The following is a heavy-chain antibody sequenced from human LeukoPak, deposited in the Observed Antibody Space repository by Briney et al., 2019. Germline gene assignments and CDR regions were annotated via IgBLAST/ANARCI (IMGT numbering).Heavy chain of an antibody. CDR1: GFTFSSYS. D-gene: IGHD3-22*01. Sequence: GGSLRLSCAASGFTFSSYSMNWVRQAPGKGLEWVSSISSSSSYIYYADSVKGRFTISRDNAKNSLYLQMNSLGAEDTAVYYCARAEYYYDSSTYYFDYWGQGTLVTVSS. CDR3: ARAEYYYDSSTYYFDY. V-gene: IGHV3-21*01. J-gene: IGHJ4*02. CDR2: ISSSSSYI.